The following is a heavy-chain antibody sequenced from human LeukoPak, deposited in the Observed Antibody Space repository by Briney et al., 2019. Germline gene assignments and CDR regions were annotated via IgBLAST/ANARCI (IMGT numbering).Heavy chain of an antibody. J-gene: IGHJ3*02. D-gene: IGHD2-21*02. CDR3: ARDYEYCGGDCSNRWDAFDI. Sequence: SVKASCKASGGAFSSYAISWVRQAPGQGLEWMGRIIPIFGIANYAQKFQGRVTITADKSTSTAYMELSSLRSEDTAVYYCARDYEYCGGDCSNRWDAFDIWGQGTMVTVSS. CDR1: GGAFSSYA. V-gene: IGHV1-69*04. CDR2: IIPIFGIA.